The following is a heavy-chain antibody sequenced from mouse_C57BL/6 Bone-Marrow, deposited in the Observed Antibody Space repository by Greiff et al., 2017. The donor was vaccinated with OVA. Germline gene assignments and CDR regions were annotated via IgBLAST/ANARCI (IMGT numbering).Heavy chain of an antibody. V-gene: IGHV1-42*01. Sequence: VQLKESGPELVKPGASVKISCKASGYSFTGYYMNWVKQSPEKSLEWIGEINPSTGGTTYNEKFKAKATLTVDKSSSTAYMQLKSLTSEDSAVXDGARPDCGNRAWFAYWGQGTLVTVSA. D-gene: IGHD2-1*01. J-gene: IGHJ3*01. CDR1: GYSFTGYY. CDR2: INPSTGGT. CDR3: ARPDCGNRAWFAY.